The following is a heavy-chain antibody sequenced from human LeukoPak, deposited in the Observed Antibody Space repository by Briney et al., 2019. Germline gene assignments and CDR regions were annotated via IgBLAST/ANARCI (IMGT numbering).Heavy chain of an antibody. J-gene: IGHJ4*02. CDR2: INHSGST. Sequence: PSETLSLTCAVYGGSFSGYYWSWIRQPPGKGLEWIGEINHSGSTNYNPSLKSRVTISVDTSKNQFSLKLSSVTAEDTAMYYCARRGFDYYGSGRTFDYWGQGTLVTVSS. CDR1: GGSFSGYY. CDR3: ARRGFDYYGSGRTFDY. D-gene: IGHD3-10*01. V-gene: IGHV4-34*01.